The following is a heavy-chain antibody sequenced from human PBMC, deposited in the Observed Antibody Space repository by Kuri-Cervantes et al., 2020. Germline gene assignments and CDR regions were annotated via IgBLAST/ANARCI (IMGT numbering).Heavy chain of an antibody. CDR3: ARVDSSSWYYYYYGMDV. J-gene: IGHJ6*02. D-gene: IGHD6-13*01. CDR1: GFTFSSYS. Sequence: GGSLRLSCAASGFTFSSYSLDWVRQAPGRGLEWVSYISIGSSTTRYADSVKGRFTISRDNAKNSLYLQMNSLRAEDTAVYYCARVDSSSWYYYYYGMDVWGQGTTVTVSS. V-gene: IGHV3-48*04. CDR2: ISIGSSTT.